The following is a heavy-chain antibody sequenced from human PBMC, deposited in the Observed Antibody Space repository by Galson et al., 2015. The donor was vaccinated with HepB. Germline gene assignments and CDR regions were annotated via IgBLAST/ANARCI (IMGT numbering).Heavy chain of an antibody. CDR1: RDALNNFV. J-gene: IGHJ5*02. Sequence: KVSCKASRDALNNFVFSWVRQTPGKGLEWMGRIDPSDSYTKYSPSFQGHVNISADKSINTAYLQWSSLKASDTAMYYCARQGIELWLRDWFDPWGQGTLVTVSS. D-gene: IGHD3-16*01. CDR2: IDPSDSYT. V-gene: IGHV5-10-1*01. CDR3: ARQGIELWLRDWFDP.